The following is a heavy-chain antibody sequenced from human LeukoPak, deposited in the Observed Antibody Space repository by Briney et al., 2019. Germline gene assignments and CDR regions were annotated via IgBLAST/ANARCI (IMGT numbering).Heavy chain of an antibody. D-gene: IGHD1-26*01. J-gene: IGHJ4*02. V-gene: IGHV3-48*04. CDR2: ISSSSSTI. Sequence: GGSLRLSCAASGFTFSSYSMNWVRQAPGKGLERVSFISSSSSTIYYADSVKGRFTISRDNAKNSLYLQMNSLRAEDTAVYYCARDRGGSYPAIDYWGQGTLVTVSS. CDR1: GFTFSSYS. CDR3: ARDRGGSYPAIDY.